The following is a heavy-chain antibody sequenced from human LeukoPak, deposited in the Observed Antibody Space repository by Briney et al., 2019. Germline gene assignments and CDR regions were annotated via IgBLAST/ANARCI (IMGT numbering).Heavy chain of an antibody. CDR2: ISSSSSYT. CDR3: ARSCSSTSRPFDY. D-gene: IGHD2-2*01. V-gene: IGHV3-11*06. J-gene: IGHJ4*02. Sequence: GGSLRLSCAASGFTFSDYYMSWIRQAPGKGLEWVSYISSSSSYTNYADSVKGRFTISRDNAKNSLYLQMNSLRAEDTAVYYCARSCSSTSRPFDYWGQGTLVTVSS. CDR1: GFTFSDYY.